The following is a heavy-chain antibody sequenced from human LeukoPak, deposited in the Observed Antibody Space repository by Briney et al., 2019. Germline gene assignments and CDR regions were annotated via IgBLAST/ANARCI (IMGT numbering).Heavy chain of an antibody. V-gene: IGHV4-38-2*01. CDR2: MFHSGIT. J-gene: IGHJ6*03. CDR1: GYSISSGYF. D-gene: IGHD2-2*01. Sequence: SETLSLTCAVSGYSISSGYFWAWIRQPPGKGLEWIASMFHSGITYYSGSLKSRVTMSVDTSTNQFSLNLDSVTAADTAGYYCARVAYSTSWYQQYYYYMDVWGIGTTVTVSS. CDR3: ARVAYSTSWYQQYYYYMDV.